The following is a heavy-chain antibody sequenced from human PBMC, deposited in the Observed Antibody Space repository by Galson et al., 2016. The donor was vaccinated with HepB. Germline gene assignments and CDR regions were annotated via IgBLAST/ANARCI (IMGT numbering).Heavy chain of an antibody. V-gene: IGHV1-46*01. Sequence: SVKVSCKASGYTFTSYYIHWVRQAPGQGLAWMGIINPSGGATNYAQRFQGRVTMTRDTSTSTVYMELSSLRYEDTAVYYCARDGRGQYSSSSYFDYWGQGTLVTVSS. J-gene: IGHJ4*02. CDR2: INPSGGAT. CDR1: GYTFTSYY. D-gene: IGHD6-6*01. CDR3: ARDGRGQYSSSSYFDY.